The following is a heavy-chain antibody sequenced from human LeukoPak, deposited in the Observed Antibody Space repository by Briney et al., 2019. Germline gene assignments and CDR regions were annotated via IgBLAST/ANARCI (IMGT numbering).Heavy chain of an antibody. V-gene: IGHV1-2*02. Sequence: ASVKVSCKASAGTLRTYGISWVRQAPGQGLEWMGWINLNSGGTNDAQKFQDRGTMTRDTSISTAYMELSRLRSDDTAVYYCARSPDILTGENFDYWGQGTLVTVSS. CDR2: INLNSGGT. CDR1: AGTLRTYG. CDR3: ARSPDILTGENFDY. D-gene: IGHD3-9*01. J-gene: IGHJ4*02.